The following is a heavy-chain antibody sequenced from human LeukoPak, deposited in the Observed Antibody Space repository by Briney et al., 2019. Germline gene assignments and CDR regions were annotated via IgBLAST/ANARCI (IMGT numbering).Heavy chain of an antibody. Sequence: SVKVFCKASGYTFTSYGISWVRQAPGQGLEWMGWISAYNGNTNYAQKLQGRVTMTTDTSTSTAYMELRSLRSDDTAVYYCAREYQLPGPQFDYWGQGTLVAVSS. CDR2: ISAYNGNT. V-gene: IGHV1-18*04. D-gene: IGHD2-2*01. J-gene: IGHJ4*02. CDR3: AREYQLPGPQFDY. CDR1: GYTFTSYG.